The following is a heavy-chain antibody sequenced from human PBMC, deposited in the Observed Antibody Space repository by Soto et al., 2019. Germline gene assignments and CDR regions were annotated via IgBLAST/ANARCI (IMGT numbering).Heavy chain of an antibody. CDR1: GYTFTSYA. Sequence: QVQLVQSGAEVKKPGASVKVSCKASGYTFTSYAIHWVRQAPGQRLEWMGWINVGNGNTKYSQNFQGRVTITRDTSASTAYMELSSLRSEDTAVYYCSRDEDVWGQGTTVTVPS. CDR2: INVGNGNT. V-gene: IGHV1-3*01. J-gene: IGHJ6*02. CDR3: SRDEDV.